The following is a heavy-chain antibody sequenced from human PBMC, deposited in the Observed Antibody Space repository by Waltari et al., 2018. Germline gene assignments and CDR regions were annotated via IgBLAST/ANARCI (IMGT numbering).Heavy chain of an antibody. CDR2: MNPNSGNT. CDR3: ARTPRDYCTGGVCYLDY. D-gene: IGHD2-8*02. CDR1: GYTFTSYD. J-gene: IGHJ4*02. V-gene: IGHV1-8*01. Sequence: QVQLVQSGAEVKKPGASVKVSCKASGYTFTSYDINWVRQATGQGLEWMGWMNPNSGNTGYAQKFQGRVTMTRNTSISTAYMELSSLRSEDTAVYYCARTPRDYCTGGVCYLDYWGQGTLVTVSS.